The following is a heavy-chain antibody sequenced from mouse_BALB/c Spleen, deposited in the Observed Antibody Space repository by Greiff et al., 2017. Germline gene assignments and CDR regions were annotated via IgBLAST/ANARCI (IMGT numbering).Heavy chain of an antibody. Sequence: EVQLVESGGGLVKPGGSLKLSCAASGFTFSSYAMSWVRQSPEKRLEWVAEISSGGSYTYYPDTVTGRFTISRDNAKNTLYLEMSSLRSEDTAMYYCARGGYGNYFDYWGQGTTLTVSS. D-gene: IGHD2-1*01. CDR3: ARGGYGNYFDY. V-gene: IGHV5-9-4*01. CDR2: ISSGGSYT. J-gene: IGHJ2*01. CDR1: GFTFSSYA.